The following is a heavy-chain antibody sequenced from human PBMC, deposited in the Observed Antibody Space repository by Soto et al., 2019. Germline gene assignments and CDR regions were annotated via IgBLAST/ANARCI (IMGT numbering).Heavy chain of an antibody. CDR1: GFTFSSYA. J-gene: IGHJ6*02. V-gene: IGHV3-30-3*01. CDR3: ARAFWSGYFVYYYGMDV. D-gene: IGHD3-3*01. CDR2: ISYDGSNK. Sequence: GSLRLSCAASGFTFSSYAMHWVRQAPGKGLEWVAVISYDGSNKYYADSVKGRFTISRDNSKNTLYLQMNSLRAEDTAVYYCARAFWSGYFVYYYGMDVWGQGTTVTVSS.